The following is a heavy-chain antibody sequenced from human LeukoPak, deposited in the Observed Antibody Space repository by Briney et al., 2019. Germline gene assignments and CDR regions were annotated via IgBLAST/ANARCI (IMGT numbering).Heavy chain of an antibody. Sequence: GGSLRLSCAASGFTFSNAWMNWVRQAPGKGLECVGRIKSKTDGGTTDYAAPVKGRFTISRDGSKNTLYLQMNSLKTEDTAVYYCTTAALYNWNDGVYWGQGTLVTVSS. CDR2: IKSKTDGGTT. CDR1: GFTFSNAW. CDR3: TTAALYNWNDGVY. V-gene: IGHV3-15*01. D-gene: IGHD1-1*01. J-gene: IGHJ4*02.